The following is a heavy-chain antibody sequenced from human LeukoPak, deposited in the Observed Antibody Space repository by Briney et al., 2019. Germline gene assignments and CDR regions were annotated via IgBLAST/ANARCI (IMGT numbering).Heavy chain of an antibody. V-gene: IGHV1-2*02. J-gene: IGHJ6*03. CDR3: ARDGDSAYGSGSQYYYYYYMDV. CDR1: GFTFTAYY. CDR2: INPISGGT. Sequence: SVTVSFMASGFTFTAYYMHCVRQAPGQGVEWMGWINPISGGTNYPQKFQGRVTITLDTSISTAYMELSRLTSDDTAVYYCARDGDSAYGSGSQYYYYYYMDVWGKGTGVTVSS. D-gene: IGHD3-10*01.